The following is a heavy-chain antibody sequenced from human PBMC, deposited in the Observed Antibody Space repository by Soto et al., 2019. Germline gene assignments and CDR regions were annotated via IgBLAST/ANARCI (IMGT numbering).Heavy chain of an antibody. CDR3: ARDGYSYGLFDY. D-gene: IGHD5-18*01. V-gene: IGHV4-61*01. CDR1: GGSVSSGSYY. Sequence: QVQLQESGPGLVKPSETLSLTCTVSGGSVSSGSYYWSWIRQPPGKGLEWIGYIYYSGSTNYNPSLKSRVTISVDTSKNQFSLKLSSVTAADTAVYYCARDGYSYGLFDYWGQGTLVTVSS. J-gene: IGHJ4*02. CDR2: IYYSGST.